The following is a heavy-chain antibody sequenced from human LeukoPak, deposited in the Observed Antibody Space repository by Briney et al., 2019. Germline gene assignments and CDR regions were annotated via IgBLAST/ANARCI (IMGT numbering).Heavy chain of an antibody. Sequence: ASVKVSCKASGYTFTGYYMHWVRQAPGQGLEWMGWINPNSGGTNYAQKFQGRVTMTRDTSISTAYMELSRLRSDDTAVYYCASADPLMAGPYFDYWGQGTLVTVSS. J-gene: IGHJ4*02. V-gene: IGHV1-2*02. D-gene: IGHD6-19*01. CDR2: INPNSGGT. CDR1: GYTFTGYY. CDR3: ASADPLMAGPYFDY.